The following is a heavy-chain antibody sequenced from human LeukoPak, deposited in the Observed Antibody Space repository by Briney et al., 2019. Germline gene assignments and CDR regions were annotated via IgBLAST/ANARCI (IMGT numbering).Heavy chain of an antibody. Sequence: GSLRLSCAASGFTFSSYAMSWVRQAPGKGLEWVSAISGSGGSTYYADSVRGRFTISRDNSKNTLYLQMNSLRAEDTAVYYCSYYHFWSGYYGGGDWGQGTLVTVSS. CDR3: SYYHFWSGYYGGGD. CDR1: GFTFSSYA. J-gene: IGHJ4*02. D-gene: IGHD3-3*01. CDR2: ISGSGGST. V-gene: IGHV3-23*01.